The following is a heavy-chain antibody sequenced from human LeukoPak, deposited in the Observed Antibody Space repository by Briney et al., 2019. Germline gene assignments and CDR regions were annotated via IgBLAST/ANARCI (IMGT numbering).Heavy chain of an antibody. CDR1: GFTFDDYA. D-gene: IGHD3-3*01. V-gene: IGHV3-20*04. CDR3: ARVKGSGYSNSIDC. Sequence: GGSLRLSCAASGFTFDDYAMNWVRQAPGKGLEWVSGINWNGGSTYYRDSVKGRFTISRDNAKNSLYLQMNSLRAEDTALYYCARVKGSGYSNSIDCWGQGTLVTVSS. J-gene: IGHJ4*02. CDR2: INWNGGST.